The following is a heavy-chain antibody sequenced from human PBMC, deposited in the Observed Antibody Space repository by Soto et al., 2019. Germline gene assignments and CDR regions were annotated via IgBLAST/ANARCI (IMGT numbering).Heavy chain of an antibody. CDR1: GDSFSGPNW. Sequence: QVQLQESGPGLVKPSGTLTLTCAVSGDSFSGPNWWTWVRQPPGKGLEWIGDIIQTGHTDYSPSLSSRLTISIDTSKREFSLNLTSVTATDTAVYYCARSPRRVGGKWDLDYWGQGALVTVSS. CDR2: IIQTGHT. J-gene: IGHJ4*02. D-gene: IGHD1-26*01. V-gene: IGHV4-4*02. CDR3: ARSPRRVGGKWDLDY.